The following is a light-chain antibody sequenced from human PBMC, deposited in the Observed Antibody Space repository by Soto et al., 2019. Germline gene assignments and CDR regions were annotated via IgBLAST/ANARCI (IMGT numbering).Light chain of an antibody. CDR2: DTS. CDR1: QSVARN. J-gene: IGKJ2*01. V-gene: IGKV3-15*01. Sequence: EIVMTQSPGTLSVSPGERATLSCRASQSVARNLAWYQQKPGQAPRLLLYDTSTRATGIPARFSGSGSGTEFTLTISNLQSEDFAVYYCPQYNNWPYTFGQGTKLEIQ. CDR3: PQYNNWPYT.